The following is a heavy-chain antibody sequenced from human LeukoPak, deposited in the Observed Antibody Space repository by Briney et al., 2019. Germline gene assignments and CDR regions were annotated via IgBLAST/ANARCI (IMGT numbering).Heavy chain of an antibody. CDR2: LFPIFGTA. J-gene: IGHJ4*02. Sequence: SVKVSCKPPGDTFSSYAISGVPQAPGQRVECMGRLFPIFGTAHYAQKLQGRVTLTPDDSPSTAYMELSSLRSEDTAVYYCARGVSCGRTSCRIPFDYWGQGTLVTVSS. V-gene: IGHV1-69*13. D-gene: IGHD2-2*01. CDR3: ARGVSCGRTSCRIPFDY. CDR1: GDTFSSYA.